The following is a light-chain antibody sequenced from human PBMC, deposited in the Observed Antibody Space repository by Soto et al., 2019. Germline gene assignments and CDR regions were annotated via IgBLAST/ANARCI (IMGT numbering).Light chain of an antibody. V-gene: IGLV2-11*01. CDR1: NSDVGGYNY. Sequence: QSALTQPRSVSGSPGQSVTISCTGTNSDVGGYNYVSWYQQHPGKAPKLMIYDVSKWPSGVPDRFSGSKSGNTASLTISGLQAEDEADYYCCSYAGSYSFVFGTGTKLTVL. CDR2: DVS. J-gene: IGLJ1*01. CDR3: CSYAGSYSFV.